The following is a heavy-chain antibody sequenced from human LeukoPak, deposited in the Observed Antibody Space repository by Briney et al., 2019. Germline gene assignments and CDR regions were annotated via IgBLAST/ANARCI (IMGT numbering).Heavy chain of an antibody. J-gene: IGHJ5*02. CDR2: INHSGST. CDR1: GVSFSGYY. D-gene: IGHD6-13*01. Sequence: SETLSLTCAVYGVSFSGYYWSWIRQPPGKGLEWIGEINHSGSTNYNPSLKSRVTISVDTSKNQFSLKLSSVTAADTAVYYCARDRDDDPNSSWYRSGLNWFDPWGQGTLVTVSS. V-gene: IGHV4-34*01. CDR3: ARDRDDDPNSSWYRSGLNWFDP.